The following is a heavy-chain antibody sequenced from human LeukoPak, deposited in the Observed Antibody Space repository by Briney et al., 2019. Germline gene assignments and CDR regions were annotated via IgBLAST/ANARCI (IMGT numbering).Heavy chain of an antibody. CDR3: AKRGVVIRVFLVGFHKEASYFDS. CDR1: GITLSNYG. V-gene: IGHV3-23*01. J-gene: IGHJ4*02. Sequence: PGGSLRLSCAVSGITLSNYGMSWVRQVPGKGLEWVSGISGSGGNTYYADSVKGRFTISRDNSKNTLYLQMNSLRAEDTAVYFCAKRGVVIRVFLVGFHKEASYFDSWGQGALVTGSS. D-gene: IGHD3-10*01. CDR2: ISGSGGNT.